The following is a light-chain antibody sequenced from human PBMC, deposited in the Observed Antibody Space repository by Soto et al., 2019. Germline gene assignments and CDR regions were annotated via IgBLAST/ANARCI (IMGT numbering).Light chain of an antibody. Sequence: EIVMTQSPATLSVSPGERATLSCRASRNINRKLAWYQQKPGQAPRLLISGAYTRATGIPARFSGSGSGTEFTLTISSLQSEDFAVYYCQQYYDYPPLIFGGGTKVEI. J-gene: IGKJ4*01. V-gene: IGKV3-15*01. CDR3: QQYYDYPPLI. CDR2: GAY. CDR1: RNINRK.